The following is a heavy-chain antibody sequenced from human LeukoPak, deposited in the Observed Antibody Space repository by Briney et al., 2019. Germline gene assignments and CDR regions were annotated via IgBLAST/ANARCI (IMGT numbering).Heavy chain of an antibody. D-gene: IGHD3-16*01. CDR1: GFTFSSYG. J-gene: IGHJ6*02. V-gene: IGHV3-33*01. CDR3: ARDRHYDYVWGSSSGMDV. Sequence: PGGSLRLSCAASGFTFSSYGMHWVRQAPGKGPEWVAVIWYDGSNKYYADSVKGRFTISRDNSKNTLYLQMNSLRAEDTAVYYCARDRHYDYVWGSSSGMDVWGQGTTVTVSS. CDR2: IWYDGSNK.